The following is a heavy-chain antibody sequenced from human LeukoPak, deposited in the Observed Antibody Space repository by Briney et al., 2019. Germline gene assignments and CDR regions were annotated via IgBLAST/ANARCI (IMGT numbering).Heavy chain of an antibody. D-gene: IGHD6-13*01. CDR3: AGGARRQQPFDY. J-gene: IGHJ4*02. V-gene: IGHV3-66*01. CDR1: GFTFSADA. CDR2: IYSGGST. Sequence: GGSLRLSCEASGFTFSADAMGWVRQAAGKGLEWVSVIYSGGSTYYADSVKGRFTISRDNSKNTLYLQMNSLRAEDTAVYYCAGGARRQQPFDYWGQGTLVTVSS.